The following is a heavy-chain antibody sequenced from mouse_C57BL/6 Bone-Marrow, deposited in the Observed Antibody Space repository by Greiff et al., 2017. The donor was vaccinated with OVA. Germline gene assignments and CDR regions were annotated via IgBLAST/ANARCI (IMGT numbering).Heavy chain of an antibody. V-gene: IGHV1-5*01. CDR2: IYPGNSDT. CDR3: SSYGSSTSFDY. J-gene: IGHJ2*01. D-gene: IGHD1-1*01. Sequence: VQLKQSGTVLARPGASVKMSCKTSGYTFTSYWMHWVKQRPGQGLEWIGAIYPGNSDTSYNQKFKGKAKLTAVTSASTAYMELRSLTKEDSAVYYSSSYGSSTSFDYWGQGTTLTVSS. CDR1: GYTFTSYW.